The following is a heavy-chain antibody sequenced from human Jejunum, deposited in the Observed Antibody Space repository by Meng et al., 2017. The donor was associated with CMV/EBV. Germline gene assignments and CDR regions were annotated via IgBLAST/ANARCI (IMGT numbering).Heavy chain of an antibody. V-gene: IGHV1-69*10. Sequence: FSSYAIRWVRQAPGQGLEWMGGIIPILGIANYAQKFQGRVTITADKSTSTAYMELSSLRSEDTAVYYCARTGYCSSTSCYMGGFDYWGQGTLVTVSS. D-gene: IGHD2-2*02. CDR2: IIPILGIA. J-gene: IGHJ4*02. CDR3: ARTGYCSSTSCYMGGFDY. CDR1: FSSYA.